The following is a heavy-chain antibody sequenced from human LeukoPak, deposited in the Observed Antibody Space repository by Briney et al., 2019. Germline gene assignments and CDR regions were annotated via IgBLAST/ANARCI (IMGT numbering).Heavy chain of an antibody. D-gene: IGHD1-26*01. Sequence: ASVNVSCKASGYTFTNYGISWVRQAPGQGLEWMGWISAYNGNTKYAQKFQSRVTMTTDTSTNTVNMELRSLRSDDTAVFYRARSGSHNYYYYGMDVWGQGTTVIVSS. CDR2: ISAYNGNT. V-gene: IGHV1-18*01. J-gene: IGHJ6*02. CDR1: GYTFTNYG. CDR3: ARSGSHNYYYYGMDV.